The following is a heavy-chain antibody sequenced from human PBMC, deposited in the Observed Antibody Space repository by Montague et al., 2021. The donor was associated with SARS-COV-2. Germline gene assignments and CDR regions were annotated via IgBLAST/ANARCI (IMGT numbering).Heavy chain of an antibody. J-gene: IGHJ3*02. Sequence: SVKVSCKASGGTFSSYAISWVRQAPGQGLEWMGGIIPIFGTANYAQKLQGRVTITADESTSTAYMELSSLRSEDTAVYYCAREQGYCSSTSCYEDAFDIWGQGTMVTVSS. CDR2: IIPIFGTA. D-gene: IGHD2-2*01. V-gene: IGHV1-69*13. CDR3: AREQGYCSSTSCYEDAFDI. CDR1: GGTFSSYA.